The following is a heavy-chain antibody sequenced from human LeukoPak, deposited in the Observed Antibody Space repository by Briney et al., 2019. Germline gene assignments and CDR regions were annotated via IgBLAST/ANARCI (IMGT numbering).Heavy chain of an antibody. J-gene: IGHJ6*02. V-gene: IGHV4-39*07. CDR2: TT. CDR3: ARLTSPYYYYDMDV. D-gene: IGHD3-9*01. CDR1: GGSNTAGDYH. Sequence: KPSETLSLTCTVSGGSNTAGDYHWGWIRQPPGTGLHWIATTWQGASLNSRVTISLDTSKNQFSLRLTSVTAADTAVYYCARLTSPYYYYDMDVWGQGTTVTVSS.